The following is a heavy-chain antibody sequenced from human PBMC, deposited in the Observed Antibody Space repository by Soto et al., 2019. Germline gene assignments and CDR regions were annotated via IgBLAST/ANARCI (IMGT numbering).Heavy chain of an antibody. V-gene: IGHV1-8*01. D-gene: IGHD3-3*01. Sequence: ASVKVSCKASGYTFTSYDINWVRQATGQRLEWMGWMNPNSGNTGYAQKFQGRVTMTRNTSISTAYMELSSLRSEDTAVYYCARAYYDFWGGYSTYGMDVWGQGTTVTVSS. CDR3: ARAYYDFWGGYSTYGMDV. CDR2: MNPNSGNT. J-gene: IGHJ6*02. CDR1: GYTFTSYD.